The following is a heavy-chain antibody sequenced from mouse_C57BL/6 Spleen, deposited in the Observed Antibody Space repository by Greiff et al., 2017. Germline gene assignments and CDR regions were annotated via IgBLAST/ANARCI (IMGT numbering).Heavy chain of an antibody. D-gene: IGHD1-1*01. CDR2: IDPSDSYT. V-gene: IGHV1-59*01. CDR1: GYTFTSYW. Sequence: QVQLQQPGAELVRPGTSVKLSCKASGYTFTSYWMHWVKQRPGQGLEWIGVIDPSDSYTNYNQKFKGKATLTVDTSSSTAYMQLSSLTSEDSAVYYCAREVLGSSYPYYFDYWGQGTTLTVSS. J-gene: IGHJ2*01. CDR3: AREVLGSSYPYYFDY.